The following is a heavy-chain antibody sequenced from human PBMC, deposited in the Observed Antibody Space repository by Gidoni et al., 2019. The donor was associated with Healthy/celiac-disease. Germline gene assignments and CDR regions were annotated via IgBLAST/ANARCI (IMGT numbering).Heavy chain of an antibody. Sequence: QVQLVQSGSELKKPGASVKVSCKASGYTFTSYAMTWVRQAPGQGLEWMGWINTNTGNPTDAQGFTGRFVFSLDTSVSTAYLQISSLKAEDTAVYYCARDDLWSGSQGERAAINYYYYGMDVWGQGTTVTVSS. CDR1: GYTFTSYA. D-gene: IGHD3-3*01. CDR2: INTNTGNP. V-gene: IGHV7-4-1*02. J-gene: IGHJ6*02. CDR3: ARDDLWSGSQGERAAINYYYYGMDV.